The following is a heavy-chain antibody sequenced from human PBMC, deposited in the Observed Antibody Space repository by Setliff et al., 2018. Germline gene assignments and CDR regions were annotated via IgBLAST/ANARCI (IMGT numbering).Heavy chain of an antibody. Sequence: ASVKVSCKASGYTFTYFGISWLRLAPGQGLEWMGWMSGHNGKTIYAEKFQGRVVMTTDTGSSTAFMELRSLRSDDTARYYCARRDGSIIYREFFDYWGQGALVTVS. CDR2: MSGHNGKT. J-gene: IGHJ4*02. CDR1: GYTFTYFG. CDR3: ARRDGSIIYREFFDY. V-gene: IGHV1-18*01. D-gene: IGHD3-10*01.